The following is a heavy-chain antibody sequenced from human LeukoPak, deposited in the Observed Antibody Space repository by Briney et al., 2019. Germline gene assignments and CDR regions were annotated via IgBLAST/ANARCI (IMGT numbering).Heavy chain of an antibody. CDR1: GYTFTSYG. Sequence: GASVKVSCKASGYTFTSYGISWVRQAPGQGLEWRGWNSAYNGNTNYAQKLQGRVTMTTDTSTSTAYMELRSLRSDDMAVYYCAIYDYGGNPEGYDAFDIWGQGTMVTVSS. CDR3: AIYDYGGNPEGYDAFDI. D-gene: IGHD4-23*01. J-gene: IGHJ3*02. V-gene: IGHV1-18*03. CDR2: NSAYNGNT.